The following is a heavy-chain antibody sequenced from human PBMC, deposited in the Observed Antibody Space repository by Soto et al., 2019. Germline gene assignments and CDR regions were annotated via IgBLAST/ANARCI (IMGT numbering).Heavy chain of an antibody. V-gene: IGHV3-7*05. CDR2: IKHDGSET. Sequence: EVQLVESGGGLVQPGGSLRLSCAASGFTFSSYWMSWVRQAPGKGLEWVANIKHDGSETYYVDSVKGRFTISRDNAKNSLYLQMNSLRAEDTSVYYCARDPGGGFDYWGQGTLVTVSS. CDR1: GFTFSSYW. CDR3: ARDPGGGFDY. J-gene: IGHJ4*02.